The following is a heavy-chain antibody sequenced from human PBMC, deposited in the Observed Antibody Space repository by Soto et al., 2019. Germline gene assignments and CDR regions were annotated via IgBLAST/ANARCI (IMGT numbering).Heavy chain of an antibody. CDR2: TYYRSKWYN. V-gene: IGHV6-1*01. CDR1: GDSVSSNSAA. CDR3: ARCDSSGWYSNYYYGMDV. J-gene: IGHJ6*02. D-gene: IGHD6-19*01. Sequence: SQTLSLTCAISGDSVSSNSAAWNWIRQSPSRGLEWLGRTYYRSKWYNDYAVSVKSRITINPDTSKNQFSLQLNSVTAADTAVYYCARCDSSGWYSNYYYGMDVWGQGTTVTVSS.